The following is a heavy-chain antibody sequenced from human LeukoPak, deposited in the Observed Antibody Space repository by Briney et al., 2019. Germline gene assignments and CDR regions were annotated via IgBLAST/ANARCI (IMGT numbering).Heavy chain of an antibody. CDR2: IYTSGST. Sequence: SQTLSLTCTVSGASISSGNDYWSWIRQPAGKGLEWIGRIYTSGSTNYNPSLKSRVTMSVDTSKNQFSLKLTSVTAADTAVYYCARDRNYGSGNLFDYWGQGTLVAVPS. CDR1: GASISSGNDY. V-gene: IGHV4-61*02. D-gene: IGHD3-10*01. CDR3: ARDRNYGSGNLFDY. J-gene: IGHJ4*02.